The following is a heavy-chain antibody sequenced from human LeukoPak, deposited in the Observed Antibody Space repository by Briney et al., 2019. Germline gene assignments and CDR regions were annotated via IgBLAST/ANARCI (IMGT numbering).Heavy chain of an antibody. D-gene: IGHD6-13*01. V-gene: IGHV1-46*01. CDR3: ARVPAAGTPYYYYYMDV. J-gene: IGHJ6*03. CDR2: INPNSGNT. CDR1: GYTFTAYH. Sequence: GASVKVSCKTSGYTFTAYHIHWVRQAPGHGLEWLGWINPNSGNTGYAQKFQGRVTMTRDMSTSTVYMELSSLRSEDTAVYYCARVPAAGTPYYYYYMDVWGKGTTVTISS.